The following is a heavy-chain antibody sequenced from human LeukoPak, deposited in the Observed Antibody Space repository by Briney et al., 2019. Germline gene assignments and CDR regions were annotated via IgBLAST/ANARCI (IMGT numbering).Heavy chain of an antibody. D-gene: IGHD6-19*01. CDR2: INHSGST. CDR1: GGSFSGYY. Sequence: SETLSLTCAVYGGSFSGYYWSWIRQPPGKGLEWIGEINHSGSTNYNPSLKSRPTISVDTSKNQFSLKLSSVTAADTAVYYCARILSGTASGYYSSGTRYYYGMDVWGQGTTVTVSS. V-gene: IGHV4-34*01. CDR3: ARILSGTASGYYSSGTRYYYGMDV. J-gene: IGHJ6*02.